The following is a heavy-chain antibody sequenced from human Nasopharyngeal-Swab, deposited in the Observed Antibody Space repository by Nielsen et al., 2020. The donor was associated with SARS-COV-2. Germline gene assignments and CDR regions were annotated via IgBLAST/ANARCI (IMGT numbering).Heavy chain of an antibody. CDR2: INHSGST. V-gene: IGHV4-34*01. CDR3: ARAYDFWSGSPLYYYYGMDV. D-gene: IGHD3-3*01. J-gene: IGHJ6*02. CDR1: GGSFSGYY. Sequence: SETLSLTCAVYGGSFSGYYWSWIRQPPGKGLEWIGEINHSGSTNYNPSLKSRVTISVDTSKNQFSLKLSSVTAADTAVYYCARAYDFWSGSPLYYYYGMDVWGQGTTVTVSS.